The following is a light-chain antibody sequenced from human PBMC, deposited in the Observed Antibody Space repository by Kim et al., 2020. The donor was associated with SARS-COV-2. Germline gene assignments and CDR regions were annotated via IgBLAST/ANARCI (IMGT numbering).Light chain of an antibody. J-gene: IGLJ2*01. CDR1: SLRSYY. CDR3: NSRDSNDNVV. Sequence: SSELTQDPAVSVALGQTVSITCQGDSLRSYYATWYQQKPGQAPILVIYGKNNRPSGIPDRFSGSISGNTASLTITGTHAGDEAAYYCNSRDSNDNVVFGG. CDR2: GKN. V-gene: IGLV3-19*01.